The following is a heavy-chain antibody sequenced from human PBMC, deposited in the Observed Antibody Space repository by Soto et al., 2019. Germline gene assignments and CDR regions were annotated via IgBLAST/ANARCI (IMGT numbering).Heavy chain of an antibody. V-gene: IGHV3-30*18. CDR1: GFTFSSYG. D-gene: IGHD3-3*01. J-gene: IGHJ4*02. Sequence: GGSLRLSCAASGFTFSSYGMHWVRQAPGKGLEWVAVISYDGSNKYYADSVKGRFTISRDNSKNTLYLQMNSLRAEDTAVYYCAKPKGKSFWSGYCDYWGQGTLVTVSS. CDR3: AKPKGKSFWSGYCDY. CDR2: ISYDGSNK.